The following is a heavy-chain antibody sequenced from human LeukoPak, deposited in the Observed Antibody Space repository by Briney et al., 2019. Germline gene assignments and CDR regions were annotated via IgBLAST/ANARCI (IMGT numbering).Heavy chain of an antibody. D-gene: IGHD2/OR15-2a*01. Sequence: PGGSLRLSCAASGFTFSSYWMHWVRQAPGKGPVWVSRIDVHGQGTAYADSVKGRFTISRDNAKNTLSLQMNSLSAEDTAVYYYARANYDSTTFYYPLDLWGQGTLVTVSS. V-gene: IGHV3-74*01. CDR3: ARANYDSTTFYYPLDL. CDR2: IDVHGQGT. J-gene: IGHJ4*01. CDR1: GFTFSSYW.